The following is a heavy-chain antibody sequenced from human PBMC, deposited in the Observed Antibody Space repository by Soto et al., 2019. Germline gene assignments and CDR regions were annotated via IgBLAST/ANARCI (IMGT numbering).Heavy chain of an antibody. D-gene: IGHD3-3*01. J-gene: IGHJ5*02. Sequence: QVQLVQSGAEVKKPGSSVKVSCKASGGTFSSYAISWVRQAPGQGLEWMGGIIPIFGTANYAQKFQGRVTITADESKSTAYMELSSLRSEDTAVYYCARARKDTIFGVVIIPFDPWGQGTLVTVSS. CDR2: IIPIFGTA. CDR3: ARARKDTIFGVVIIPFDP. CDR1: GGTFSSYA. V-gene: IGHV1-69*12.